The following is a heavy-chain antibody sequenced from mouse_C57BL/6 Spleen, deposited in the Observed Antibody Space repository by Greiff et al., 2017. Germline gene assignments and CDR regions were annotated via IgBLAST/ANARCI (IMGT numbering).Heavy chain of an antibody. CDR1: GFTFSSYT. CDR3: ARKVVADAMDY. CDR2: ISGGGGNT. D-gene: IGHD1-1*01. Sequence: DVKLVESGGGLVKPGGSLKLSCAASGFTFSSYTMSWVRQTPEKRLEWVATISGGGGNTYYPDSVKGRFTISRDTAKNTLYLQMSSLRSEDTALYYCARKVVADAMDYWGQGTSVTVSS. J-gene: IGHJ4*01. V-gene: IGHV5-9*01.